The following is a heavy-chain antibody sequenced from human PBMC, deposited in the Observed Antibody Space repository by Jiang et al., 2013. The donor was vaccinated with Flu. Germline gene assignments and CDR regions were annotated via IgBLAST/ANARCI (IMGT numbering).Heavy chain of an antibody. CDR3: AREDSGRYGGWFDP. J-gene: IGHJ5*02. CDR2: IYYSGST. V-gene: IGHV4-59*13. D-gene: IGHD1-26*01. CDR1: GGSISTYY. Sequence: PGLVKPSETLSLTCTVSGGSISTYYWSWIRQPPGKGLEWIGYIYYSGSTNYNPSLKSRVTISVDTSKNQFSLKLSSVTAADTAIYYCAREDSGRYGGWFDPWGQGTLVTVSS.